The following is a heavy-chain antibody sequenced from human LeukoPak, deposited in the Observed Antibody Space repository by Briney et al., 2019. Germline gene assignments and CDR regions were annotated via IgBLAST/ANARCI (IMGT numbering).Heavy chain of an antibody. Sequence: PGRSLRLSCAAPGFTFSSYGMHWVRQAPGKGLEWVAVIWYDGSNKYYADSVKGRFTISRDNSQNTLYLQMNSLRVEDTAVYYCAKDTGLVGATRYYFDYWGQGTLVTVSS. CDR1: GFTFSSYG. D-gene: IGHD1-26*01. J-gene: IGHJ4*02. CDR2: IWYDGSNK. CDR3: AKDTGLVGATRYYFDY. V-gene: IGHV3-33*06.